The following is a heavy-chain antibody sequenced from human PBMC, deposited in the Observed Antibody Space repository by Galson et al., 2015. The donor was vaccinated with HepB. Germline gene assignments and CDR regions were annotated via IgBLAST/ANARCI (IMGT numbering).Heavy chain of an antibody. J-gene: IGHJ4*02. CDR2: IKQDGSLQ. V-gene: IGHV3-7*01. CDR3: VRDSYTGAGYWHESGEDY. Sequence: SLRLSCATSGFTFSNYWMTWLRQAPGKGLEWVANIKQDGSLQFYVDSVRGRFTISRDNAKNSLYLQMNSLRADDTAVYYCVRDSYTGAGYWHESGEDYWGQGTLVTVSS. D-gene: IGHD2-2*02. CDR1: GFTFSNYW.